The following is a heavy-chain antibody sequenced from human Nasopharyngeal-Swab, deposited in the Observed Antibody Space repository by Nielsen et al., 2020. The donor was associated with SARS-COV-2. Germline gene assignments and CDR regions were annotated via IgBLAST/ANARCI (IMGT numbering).Heavy chain of an antibody. CDR2: ISYDGSNK. V-gene: IGHV3-30*03. D-gene: IGHD3-3*01. Sequence: GGSLRLSCAASGFSFRSYGMHWVRQVPGKGLAWVAVISYDGSNKDYADSVKGRFTISRDNSKNTSYLQTNSLRADDTAVYYCVRGTIFGVVKRGPWDYYGMDVWGQGTTVTVSS. CDR1: GFSFRSYG. CDR3: VRGTIFGVVKRGPWDYYGMDV. J-gene: IGHJ6*02.